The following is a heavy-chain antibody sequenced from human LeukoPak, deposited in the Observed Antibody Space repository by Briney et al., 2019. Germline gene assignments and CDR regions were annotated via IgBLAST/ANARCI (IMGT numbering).Heavy chain of an antibody. CDR1: GGSFSGHY. Sequence: PSEILSLTCAVYGGSFSGHYWTWIRQPPGKGLEWIGEINHSGSTNYNPSLKSRVTISVDTSKNQFSLEVSSVTAADTAVYYCARVKDPGGYYYYYYMDIWGKGNTVTVSS. CDR2: INHSGST. J-gene: IGHJ6*03. D-gene: IGHD3-16*01. V-gene: IGHV4-34*01. CDR3: ARVKDPGGYYYYYYMDI.